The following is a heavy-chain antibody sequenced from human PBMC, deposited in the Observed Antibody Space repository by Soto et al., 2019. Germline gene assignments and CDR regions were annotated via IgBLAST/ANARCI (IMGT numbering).Heavy chain of an antibody. Sequence: PGGSLRLSCAASGFTFSSYAMSWVRQAPGKGLEWVSAISGSGGSTYYADSVKGRFTISRDNSKNTLYLQTNSLRAEDTAVYYCAKDPGTGSSGWSDAFDIWGQGTMVTVSS. CDR1: GFTFSSYA. D-gene: IGHD6-19*01. CDR3: AKDPGTGSSGWSDAFDI. J-gene: IGHJ3*02. V-gene: IGHV3-23*01. CDR2: ISGSGGST.